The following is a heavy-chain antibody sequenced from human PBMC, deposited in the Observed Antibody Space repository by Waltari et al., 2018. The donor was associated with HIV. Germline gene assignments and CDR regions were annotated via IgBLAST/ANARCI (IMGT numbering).Heavy chain of an antibody. CDR2: IYSGVGT. CDR1: GFTVRSNF. CDR3: ARVPRGPYGMDV. V-gene: IGHV3-66*01. Sequence: EVQLVESGGSFVQPGGSLSLPFAASGFTVRSNFMSWVRQAPGKGLEWVSVIYSGVGTYYTDSVKGRFTISRDNSKNTLYLQMNSLRAEDTAVYYCARVPRGPYGMDVWGQGTTVTVSS. J-gene: IGHJ6*02.